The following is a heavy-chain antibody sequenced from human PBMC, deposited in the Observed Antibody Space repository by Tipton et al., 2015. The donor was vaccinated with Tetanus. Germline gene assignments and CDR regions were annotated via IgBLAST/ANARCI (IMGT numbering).Heavy chain of an antibody. CDR3: GREVRGSGWAYCDY. CDR1: GGTFTNYA. J-gene: IGHJ4*02. V-gene: IGHV1-2*05. Sequence: QSGPEVKKPGSSVKVSCLASGGTFTNYALSWVRQAPGQGLEWMGRINPNSGDTNYAQKFQDRVTMTRDTSISTAYMEVSRLRSDDTVVYYCGREVRGSGWAYCDYWGQGTLVTVSS. D-gene: IGHD6-19*01. CDR2: INPNSGDT.